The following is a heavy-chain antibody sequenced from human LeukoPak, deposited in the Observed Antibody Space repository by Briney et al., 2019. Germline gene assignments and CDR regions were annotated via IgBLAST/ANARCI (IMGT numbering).Heavy chain of an antibody. CDR2: ISSSSSYI. Sequence: KPGGSLRLSCAASGFTFSSYSMKWVRQAPGKGLEWVSSISSSSSYIYYADSVKGRFTISRDNAKNSLYLQMNSLRAEDTAVYYCARDDPPNDYGDYVAAFDIWGQGTMVTVSS. V-gene: IGHV3-21*01. CDR1: GFTFSSYS. J-gene: IGHJ3*02. D-gene: IGHD4-17*01. CDR3: ARDDPPNDYGDYVAAFDI.